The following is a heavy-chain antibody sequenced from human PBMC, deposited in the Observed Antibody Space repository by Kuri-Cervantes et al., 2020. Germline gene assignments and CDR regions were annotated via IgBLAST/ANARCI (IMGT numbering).Heavy chain of an antibody. Sequence: GESLKISCAASGFTFSRYAVHRVRQAPGKGLEWGSVNYSGGSTYYADSVKGRFTIPRDKSMNTLYLQMNSLRAEDTAVYYCAREVVVVPAASWDYYYYYGMDVWGQGTTVTVSS. J-gene: IGHJ6*02. CDR3: AREVVVVPAASWDYYYYYGMDV. V-gene: IGHV3-66*01. CDR2: NYSGGST. D-gene: IGHD2-2*01. CDR1: GFTFSRYA.